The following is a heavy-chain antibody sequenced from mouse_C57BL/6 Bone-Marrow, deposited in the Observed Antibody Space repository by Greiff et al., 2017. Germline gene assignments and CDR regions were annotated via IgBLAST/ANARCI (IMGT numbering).Heavy chain of an antibody. CDR1: GYTFTSYW. Sequence: HVQLQQPGAELVKPGASVKLSCKASGYTFTSYWMHWVKQRPGQGLEWIGMIHPNSGSTNYNEKFKSKATLTVDKSSSTAYMQLSSLTSEDSAVYYCARALYSAMDYWGQGTSVTVSS. J-gene: IGHJ4*01. CDR2: IHPNSGST. V-gene: IGHV1-64*01. D-gene: IGHD2-12*01. CDR3: ARALYSAMDY.